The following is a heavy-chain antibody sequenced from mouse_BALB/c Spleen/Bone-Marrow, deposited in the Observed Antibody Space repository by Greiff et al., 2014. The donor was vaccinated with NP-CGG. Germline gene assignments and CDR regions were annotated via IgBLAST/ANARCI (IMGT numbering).Heavy chain of an antibody. D-gene: IGHD1-1*01. CDR2: IDPANGNT. CDR3: ATMTTDWYFDV. CDR1: GFNIKDTY. J-gene: IGHJ1*01. V-gene: IGHV14-3*02. Sequence: DVKLQESGAELVKPGASVKLSCTASGFNIKDTYMHWVKQRPEQGLEWIGRIDPANGNTKYDPKFQGKATITADTSSNTAYLQLSSLTSEDTAVYYCATMTTDWYFDVWGAGTTVTVSS.